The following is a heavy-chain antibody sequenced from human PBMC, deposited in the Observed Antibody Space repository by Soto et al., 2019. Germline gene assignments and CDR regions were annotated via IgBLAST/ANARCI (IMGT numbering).Heavy chain of an antibody. CDR3: AGWIQLQQYYYYGMDV. J-gene: IGHJ6*02. V-gene: IGHV4-4*02. CDR2: IYHSGST. Sequence: QVQLQESGPGLVKPSGTLSLTCAVSGGSISSSNWWSWVRQPPGKGLEWIGEIYHSGSTNYNPSHKSRVTISVDKSKNYFSLKLSSVTAADTAVYYCAGWIQLQQYYYYGMDVWGQGTTVTVSS. CDR1: GGSISSSNW. D-gene: IGHD5-18*01.